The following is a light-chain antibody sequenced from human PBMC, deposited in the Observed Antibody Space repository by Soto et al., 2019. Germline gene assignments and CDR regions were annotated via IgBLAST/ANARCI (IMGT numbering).Light chain of an antibody. CDR3: QHRTNWPRT. CDR2: DAS. CDR1: QSVGTF. J-gene: IGKJ2*01. Sequence: EIVLTQSPATLSLSPGERATLSCSASQSVGTFLAWYQQKPGQAPRLIIYDASNRATGIPARFSGTGSGTDFALTISRLEPEDFAVYDCQHRTNWPRTFGQGTKLDIK. V-gene: IGKV3-11*01.